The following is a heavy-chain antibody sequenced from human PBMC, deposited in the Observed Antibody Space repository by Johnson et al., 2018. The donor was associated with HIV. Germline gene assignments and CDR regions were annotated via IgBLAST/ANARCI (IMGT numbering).Heavy chain of an antibody. CDR1: GFTVSSYA. J-gene: IGHJ3*02. CDR3: ARARWYLGGGSCCAFDI. Sequence: QVQLVEFGGGLIQPGGSLRLSCAASGFTVSSYAMHWVRQAPGKGLEWVAVISYDGSNKYYADFVTGRYTISRDNSKNSLYLQMNSLRAEDTAVYYCARARWYLGGGSCCAFDIWGQGTMVTVSS. D-gene: IGHD2-15*01. V-gene: IGHV3-30-3*01. CDR2: ISYDGSNK.